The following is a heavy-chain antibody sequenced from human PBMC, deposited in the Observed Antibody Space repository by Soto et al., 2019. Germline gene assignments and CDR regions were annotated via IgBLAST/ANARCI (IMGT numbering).Heavy chain of an antibody. CDR1: GGSVSSGSYY. V-gene: IGHV4-61*01. CDR2: IYYSGST. J-gene: IGHJ6*02. Sequence: ASETLSLTCTVSGGSVSSGSYYWSWIRQPPGKGLEWIGYIYYSGSTNYNPSLKSRVTISVDTSKNQFSLKLSSVTAADTAVYYCAKALGELLPPDTYYYYGMDVWGQGTTVTVSS. CDR3: AKALGELLPPDTYYYYGMDV. D-gene: IGHD3-10*01.